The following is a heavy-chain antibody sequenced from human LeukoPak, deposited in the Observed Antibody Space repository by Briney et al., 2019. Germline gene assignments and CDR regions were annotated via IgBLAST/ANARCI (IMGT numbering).Heavy chain of an antibody. D-gene: IGHD3-22*01. Sequence: GESLKISCKGSGYSFTRYWIAWVRQMPGKGLEYMGIIYPGDSDTRYSPSFQGQVTISADKSISTAYLQWSSLKASDTAMYYCARQIDRDFDYWGQGTLVTVSS. CDR2: IYPGDSDT. J-gene: IGHJ4*02. V-gene: IGHV5-51*01. CDR1: GYSFTRYW. CDR3: ARQIDRDFDY.